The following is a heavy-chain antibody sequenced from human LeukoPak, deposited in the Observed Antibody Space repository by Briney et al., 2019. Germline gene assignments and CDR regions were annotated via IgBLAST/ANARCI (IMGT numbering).Heavy chain of an antibody. CDR2: ISGSGGST. J-gene: IGHJ5*02. CDR1: GFTFSSYG. CDR3: AKERYYDILTGPNWFDP. V-gene: IGHV3-23*01. Sequence: GGSLRLSCAASGFTFSSYGMSWVRQAPGKGLEWVSAISGSGGSTYYADSVKGRFTISRDNSKNTLYLQMNSLRAEDTAVYYCAKERYYDILTGPNWFDPWGQGTLVTVSS. D-gene: IGHD3-9*01.